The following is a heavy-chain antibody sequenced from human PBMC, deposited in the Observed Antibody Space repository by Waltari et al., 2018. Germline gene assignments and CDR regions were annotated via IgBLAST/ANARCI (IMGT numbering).Heavy chain of an antibody. CDR3: ARGFKVFGVAEYPPYFDY. CDR2: NYHGGST. V-gene: IGHV4-38-2*01. Sequence: QVQLQESGPGLVKPSETLSLTCAVSGYSINSGYYWGWIRQPPGKGLEWIGSNYHGGSTYYNPSLKSRVTISVDTSTNQFSLKLSSVTAADTAVYYCARGFKVFGVAEYPPYFDYWGQGTLVTVSS. CDR1: GYSINSGYY. D-gene: IGHD3-3*01. J-gene: IGHJ4*02.